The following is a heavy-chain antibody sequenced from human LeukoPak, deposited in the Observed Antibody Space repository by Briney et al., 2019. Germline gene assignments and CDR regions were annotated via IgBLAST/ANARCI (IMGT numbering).Heavy chain of an antibody. CDR1: GFPVGSYY. Sequence: GGSLRLSCEASGFPVGSYYLTWVRQAPGKGLEWASAIYKGGTTYYADSVKGRFTISRDNSKNTLYLQMNSLRAEDTAVYYCAKSGYSSSWKYYFDYWGQGTLVTVSS. V-gene: IGHV3-53*01. CDR2: IYKGGTT. D-gene: IGHD6-13*01. J-gene: IGHJ4*02. CDR3: AKSGYSSSWKYYFDY.